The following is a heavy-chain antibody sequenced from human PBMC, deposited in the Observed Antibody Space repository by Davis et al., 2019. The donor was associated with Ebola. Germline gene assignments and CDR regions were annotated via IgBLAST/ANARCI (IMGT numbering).Heavy chain of an antibody. CDR3: AKYAYNSGFLDS. J-gene: IGHJ4*02. CDR2: RKEDGSIK. D-gene: IGHD6-25*01. V-gene: IGHV3-7*01. CDR1: GVIFSSYW. Sequence: PGGSLRLSCAASGVIFSSYWMSWVRQAPGKGLEWVANRKEDGSIKYYVDSVKGRFTASRDNAKNSLYLQMNSLRDEDTAVYYCAKYAYNSGFLDSWGQGTLVTVSS.